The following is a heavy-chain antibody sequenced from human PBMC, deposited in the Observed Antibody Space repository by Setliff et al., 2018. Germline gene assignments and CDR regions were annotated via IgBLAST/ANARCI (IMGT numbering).Heavy chain of an antibody. D-gene: IGHD3-22*01. Sequence: ASVKVSCKASGYTFTSYGFSWVRQAPGQGLEWMGWISVYNGKTKYAQKFQGRVTMTTDTSTSTAYMELSSLRSEDTAVYYCASDYDSSGYLVYWGQGTLVTVSS. V-gene: IGHV1-18*01. CDR1: GYTFTSYG. J-gene: IGHJ4*02. CDR3: ASDYDSSGYLVY. CDR2: ISVYNGKT.